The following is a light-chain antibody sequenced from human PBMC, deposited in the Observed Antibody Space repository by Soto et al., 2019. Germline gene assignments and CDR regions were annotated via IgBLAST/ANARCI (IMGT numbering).Light chain of an antibody. CDR1: QSVSSNY. CDR3: PQYGSSPRR. Sequence: EIRLKQSAGNLSLSPGERANLSCRASQSVSSNYLAWYQQKPGQAPRLLIYGAFKRATGVPDRFSGSGSGTDFTLTISRMEAEDFAVYCCPQYGSSPRRSGQGSKVDIK. V-gene: IGKV3-20*01. CDR2: GAF. J-gene: IGKJ1*01.